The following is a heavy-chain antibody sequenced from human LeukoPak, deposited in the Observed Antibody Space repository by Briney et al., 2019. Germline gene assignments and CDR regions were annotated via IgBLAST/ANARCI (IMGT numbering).Heavy chain of an antibody. Sequence: GGSLRLSCADSGFSFSTYNMNWVRQAPGKGLEWVSSITSSSDYIYYADSVKGRFTISRDNAKNSLYLQMNSLRAEDTAVYYCARDQGYCTGGSCNARFYYYGMDVWGQGTTVTVSS. CDR1: GFSFSTYN. V-gene: IGHV3-21*01. CDR3: ARDQGYCTGGSCNARFYYYGMDV. CDR2: ITSSSDYI. D-gene: IGHD2-15*01. J-gene: IGHJ6*02.